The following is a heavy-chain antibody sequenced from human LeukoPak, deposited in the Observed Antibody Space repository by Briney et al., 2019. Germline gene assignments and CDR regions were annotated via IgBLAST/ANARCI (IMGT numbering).Heavy chain of an antibody. CDR3: ARGNYGDYSQSNYYFDY. Sequence: SETLSLTCTVSGGSITNYYWSWIRQPPGKGLEWIGFIYYSGNTNYNPSLKSRVTLSVDTSKNQFSLKLSSVTAADTAVYCARGNYGDYSQSNYYFDYWGQGTLVTVSS. CDR2: IYYSGNT. V-gene: IGHV4-59*01. D-gene: IGHD4-17*01. J-gene: IGHJ4*02. CDR1: GGSITNYY.